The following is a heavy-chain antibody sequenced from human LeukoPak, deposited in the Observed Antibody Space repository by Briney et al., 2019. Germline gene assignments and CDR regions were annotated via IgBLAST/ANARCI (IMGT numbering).Heavy chain of an antibody. V-gene: IGHV3-48*03. Sequence: GGSLRLSCAASAFTFSSYEMNWVRQAPGNGLEWVSYITSSGSMIYYAESVKGRFTISRDNAKNSMYLQMNSLRAEDSAVYYCARDQAGRHSDYWGQGTLVTVSS. CDR3: ARDQAGRHSDY. D-gene: IGHD6-13*01. CDR2: ITSSGSMI. CDR1: AFTFSSYE. J-gene: IGHJ4*02.